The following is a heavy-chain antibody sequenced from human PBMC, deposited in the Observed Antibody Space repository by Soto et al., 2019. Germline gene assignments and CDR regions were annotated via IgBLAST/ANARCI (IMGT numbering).Heavy chain of an antibody. CDR1: GFTFSNFD. V-gene: IGHV3-13*05. Sequence: LRLSCATSGFTFSNFDMHWVRQAPGKGLEWVSAIGAARDPYYLGSVKGRFTISRENAKNSVYLQMNDLRAGDSAVYYCARAYTGRLPRRADYYYAMDVWGQGTTVTVSS. D-gene: IGHD2-2*02. CDR3: ARAYTGRLPRRADYYYAMDV. J-gene: IGHJ6*02. CDR2: IGAARDP.